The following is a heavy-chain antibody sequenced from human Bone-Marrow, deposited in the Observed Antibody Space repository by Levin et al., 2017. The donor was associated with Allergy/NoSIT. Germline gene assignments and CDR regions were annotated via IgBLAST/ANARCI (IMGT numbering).Heavy chain of an antibody. J-gene: IGHJ4*02. V-gene: IGHV3-66*01. CDR3: ARNVPLTANGY. CDR1: GFTVYNTY. D-gene: IGHD2-8*01. Sequence: LSLPCAVSGFTVYNTYMSWVRQAPGKGLEWVSLIYSGGTTQYADSVKGRFTISRDSSKNTLYLQMNSLTPEDTAMYYCARNVPLTANGYWGQGTLVTVSS. CDR2: IYSGGTT.